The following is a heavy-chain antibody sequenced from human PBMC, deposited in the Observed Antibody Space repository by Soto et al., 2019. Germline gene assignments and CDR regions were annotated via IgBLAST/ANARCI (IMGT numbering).Heavy chain of an antibody. Sequence: QVQLQESGPGLVKPSETLSLTCTVTGGSISSYNWRWIRQPPGKGLEWIGYMYYSRSTNYNPDLTCRVTISVDTSKNQFSLKLSSVTAADTAVYDCARGGYPSIHYWGPANRVSVS. CDR1: GGSISSYN. J-gene: IGHJ4*02. V-gene: IGHV4-59*01. CDR3: ARGGYPSIHY. CDR2: MYYSRST. D-gene: IGHD5-12*01.